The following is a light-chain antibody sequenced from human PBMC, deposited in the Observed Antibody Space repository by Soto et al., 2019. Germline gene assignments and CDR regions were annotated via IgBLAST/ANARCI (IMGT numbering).Light chain of an antibody. V-gene: IGKV3-20*01. J-gene: IGKJ1*01. CDR2: GAS. Sequence: VLTQSPGTLSLSKGERATFSCRSSQSVIISYISWYQQKRGQAPRRLIYGASIRATGIPDRFSGSGSGTDFTLTISRLEPEDFAVYYCHQYVSSWTFGQGTMVDVK. CDR3: HQYVSSWT. CDR1: QSVIISY.